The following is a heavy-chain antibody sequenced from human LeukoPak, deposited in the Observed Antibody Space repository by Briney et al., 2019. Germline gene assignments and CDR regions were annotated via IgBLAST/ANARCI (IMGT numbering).Heavy chain of an antibody. Sequence: SETLSLTCTVSGGSISSYYWSWIRQPPGKGLEWIGYIYYSGSTNYNPSLKSRVTISVDTSKNQFSLKLSSVTAADTAVYYCARGGRSWSGSADFDYWGQGTLVTVSS. CDR1: GGSISSYY. D-gene: IGHD3-3*01. CDR3: ARGGRSWSGSADFDY. CDR2: IYYSGST. V-gene: IGHV4-59*01. J-gene: IGHJ4*02.